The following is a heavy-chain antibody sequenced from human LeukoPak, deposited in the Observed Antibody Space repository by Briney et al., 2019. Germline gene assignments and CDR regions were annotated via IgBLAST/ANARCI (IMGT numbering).Heavy chain of an antibody. Sequence: GGSLRLSCAASGFTFSSYSMNWVRHAPGRGLEGVSYISSSSSTIYYADSVKGRFTTSRDNAKNSLYLQTNSLRAEDTAVYYCARDVVRGVINLRNWFDPWGQGTLVTVSS. J-gene: IGHJ5*02. CDR1: GFTFSSYS. D-gene: IGHD3-10*01. CDR2: ISSSSSTI. CDR3: ARDVVRGVINLRNWFDP. V-gene: IGHV3-48*04.